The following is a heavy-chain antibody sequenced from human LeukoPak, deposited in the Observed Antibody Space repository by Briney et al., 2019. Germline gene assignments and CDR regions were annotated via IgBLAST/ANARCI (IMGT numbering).Heavy chain of an antibody. J-gene: IGHJ6*02. CDR1: GYTFTSYG. V-gene: IGHV1-18*01. D-gene: IGHD3-3*01. Sequence: ASVKVSCKASGYTFTSYGISWVRQAPGQGLEWMGWISVYNGNTNYAQKLQGRVTMTTDTSTSTAYMELRSLRSDDTAVYYCAREKYYDFWSGKYYYYGMDVWGQGTTVTVSS. CDR2: ISVYNGNT. CDR3: AREKYYDFWSGKYYYYGMDV.